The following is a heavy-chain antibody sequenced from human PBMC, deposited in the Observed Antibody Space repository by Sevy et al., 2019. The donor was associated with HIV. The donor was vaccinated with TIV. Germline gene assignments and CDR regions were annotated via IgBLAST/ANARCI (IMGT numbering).Heavy chain of an antibody. CDR2: ISYHGRNQ. D-gene: IGHD6-6*01. V-gene: IGHV3-30*04. CDR3: ARKQFVLPFDY. J-gene: IGHJ4*02. Sequence: LSLTCAASGFTFSDYAIHWVRQAPGKGLEWLAVISYHGRNQFYADSVRGRFTISRDDSKNTVYLQMNSLRPDDTAVYYCARKQFVLPFDYWDQGTLVTVSS. CDR1: GFTFSDYA.